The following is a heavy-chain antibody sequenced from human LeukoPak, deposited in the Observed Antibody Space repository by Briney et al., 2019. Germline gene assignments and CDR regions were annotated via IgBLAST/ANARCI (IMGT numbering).Heavy chain of an antibody. J-gene: IGHJ4*02. Sequence: SETLSLTCAVYGGSFSGYYWSWIRQPPGKGLEWIGEINHSGSTNYNPSLKSRVTISVDTSKNQFSLKLSSVTAADTTVYYCARRMKAWLQLGYFDYWGQGTLVTVSS. V-gene: IGHV4-34*01. D-gene: IGHD5-24*01. CDR1: GGSFSGYY. CDR3: ARRMKAWLQLGYFDY. CDR2: INHSGST.